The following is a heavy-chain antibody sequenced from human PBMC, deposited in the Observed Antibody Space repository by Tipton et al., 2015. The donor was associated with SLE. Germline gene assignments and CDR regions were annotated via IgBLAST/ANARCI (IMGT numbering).Heavy chain of an antibody. V-gene: IGHV4-31*01. J-gene: IGHJ6*03. CDR3: ASRSSTRTNYYYMDV. CDR1: GASISTSY. D-gene: IGHD2-2*01. CDR2: IYYSG. Sequence: TLSLTCTVSGASISTSYWSWIRQHPGKGLEWIGYIYYSGSTISVDTSKNQFSLKLSSVTAADTAVYYCASRSSTRTNYYYMDVWGKGITVTVSS.